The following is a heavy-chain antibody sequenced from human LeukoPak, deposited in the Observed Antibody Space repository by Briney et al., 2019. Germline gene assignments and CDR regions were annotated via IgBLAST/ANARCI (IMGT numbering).Heavy chain of an antibody. Sequence: GGSLRLSCAASGFTFSSYWMHWVRQAPGKGLVWVSRINSDGSSTSYADSVKGRFTISRDNAKNSLYLQMNSLRAEDTAVYYCARDTSGIAALAADYWGQGTLVTVSS. CDR1: GFTFSSYW. J-gene: IGHJ4*02. D-gene: IGHD6-6*01. CDR3: ARDTSGIAALAADY. CDR2: INSDGSST. V-gene: IGHV3-74*01.